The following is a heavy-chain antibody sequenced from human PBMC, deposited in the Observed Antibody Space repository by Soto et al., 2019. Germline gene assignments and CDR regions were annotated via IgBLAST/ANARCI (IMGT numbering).Heavy chain of an antibody. CDR2: IYSGGYT. CDR1: GFTVSNNY. CDR3: AAGGGGGGY. D-gene: IGHD3-10*01. J-gene: IGHJ4*02. Sequence: EVQLVESGGGLIQPGGSLRLSCAVSGFTVSNNYMSWVRQAPGKGLEGVSVIYSGGYTAYGDSVKGRFTISRDNSKNTLYLQRNSRGPDDPGLFYCAAGGGGGGYWGQGTLVTVSS. V-gene: IGHV3-53*01.